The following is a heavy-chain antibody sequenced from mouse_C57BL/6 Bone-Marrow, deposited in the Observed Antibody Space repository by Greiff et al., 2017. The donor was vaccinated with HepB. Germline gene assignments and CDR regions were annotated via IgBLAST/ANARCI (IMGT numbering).Heavy chain of an antibody. CDR1: GFTFSDYG. J-gene: IGHJ4*01. V-gene: IGHV5-17*01. CDR2: ISSGSSTI. D-gene: IGHD1-1*01. Sequence: EVKLMESGGGLVKPGGSLKLSCAASGFTFSDYGMHWVRQAPEKGLEWVAYISSGSSTIYYADTVKGRFTISRDNAKNTLFLQMTSLRSEDTAMSYCSTYYNGSSYGYAMDYWGQGTSVTVSS. CDR3: STYYNGSSYGYAMDY.